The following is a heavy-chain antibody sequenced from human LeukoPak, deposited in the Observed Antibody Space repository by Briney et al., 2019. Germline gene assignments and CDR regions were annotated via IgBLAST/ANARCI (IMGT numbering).Heavy chain of an antibody. CDR3: ARGDTQSKYRQFDS. V-gene: IGHV3-7*04. J-gene: IGHJ4*02. CDR2: IKQDGSEK. D-gene: IGHD3-16*02. CDR1: GYIFTSYW. Sequence: GESLKISCKGSGYIFTSYWIGWVRQAPGKGLEWVANIKQDGSEKDYVDSVKGRFTISRDNAKNSLYLQMNSLRAEDTGVYYCARGDTQSKYRQFDSWGQGSLVIVSS.